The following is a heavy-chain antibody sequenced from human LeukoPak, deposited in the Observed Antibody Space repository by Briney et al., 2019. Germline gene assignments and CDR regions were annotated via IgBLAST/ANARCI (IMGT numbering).Heavy chain of an antibody. V-gene: IGHV4-34*01. CDR1: GGSFSGYY. Sequence: SETLSLTCAVYGGSFSGYYWSWIRQPPGKGLEWIGEINHSGSTNYNPSLKSRVTISVDTSKNQFSQKLSSVTAADTAVYYCARGIKSYDILTGYYPYWGQGTLVTVSS. J-gene: IGHJ4*02. CDR2: INHSGST. CDR3: ARGIKSYDILTGYYPY. D-gene: IGHD3-9*01.